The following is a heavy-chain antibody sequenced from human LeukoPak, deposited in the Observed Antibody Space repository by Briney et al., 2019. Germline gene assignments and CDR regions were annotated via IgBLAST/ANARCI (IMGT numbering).Heavy chain of an antibody. V-gene: IGHV3-64*01. CDR1: GFTFSSYA. CDR3: ARDKYSSGFFDY. Sequence: GGSLRLSCAASGFTFSSYAMHWVRQAPGKGLEYVSAISSNGGSTYYANSVKGRFTISRDNPKNTLYLQMGSLRAEDMAVYYCARDKYSSGFFDYWGQGTLVTVSS. CDR2: ISSNGGST. D-gene: IGHD6-19*01. J-gene: IGHJ4*02.